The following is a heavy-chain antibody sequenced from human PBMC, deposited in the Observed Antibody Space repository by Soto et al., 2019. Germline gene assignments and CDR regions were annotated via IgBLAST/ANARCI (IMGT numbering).Heavy chain of an antibody. D-gene: IGHD3-10*01. Sequence: LRLSCAASGFTFSSCAMNWVRQAPGKGLEWVSTITSSGDGTYYANFVKGRFTISRDNSKNTLYLQMNSLRAEDTAVYYCAKYYSSGSYYKGYFDCWGQGTLVTVSS. J-gene: IGHJ4*02. V-gene: IGHV3-23*01. CDR1: GFTFSSCA. CDR2: ITSSGDGT. CDR3: AKYYSSGSYYKGYFDC.